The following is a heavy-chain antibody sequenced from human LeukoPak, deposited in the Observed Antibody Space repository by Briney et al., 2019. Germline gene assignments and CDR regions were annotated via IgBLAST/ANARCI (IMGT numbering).Heavy chain of an antibody. CDR1: GWTFGAYD. D-gene: IGHD2-15*01. CDR3: VRDICNAGRCYLELDY. J-gene: IGHJ4*02. Sequence: GGALRLSCAASGWTFGAYDLHWVRQAAGKGLEWVGGIGPAGDTYYSVSVKGRVTISRENAKNSLYLQMNGLRAGDTAVYYCVRDICNAGRCYLELDYWGQGTLVTVSS. CDR2: IGPAGDT. V-gene: IGHV3-13*01.